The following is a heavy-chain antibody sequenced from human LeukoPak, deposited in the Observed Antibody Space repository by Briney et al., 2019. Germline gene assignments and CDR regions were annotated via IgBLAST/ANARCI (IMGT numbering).Heavy chain of an antibody. CDR2: ISDDGSNE. CDR3: AKNDPDSSED. CDR1: GFTFSSYA. D-gene: IGHD3-22*01. J-gene: IGHJ4*02. Sequence: GGSLRLYCAAAGFTFSSYAMHWVRQAPGKGLEWVAVISDDGSNEHYADSVKGRFTVSRDNSKNTLYLQMNSLRPEDTAMYYCAKNDPDSSEDWGQGTLVTVSS. V-gene: IGHV3-30-3*02.